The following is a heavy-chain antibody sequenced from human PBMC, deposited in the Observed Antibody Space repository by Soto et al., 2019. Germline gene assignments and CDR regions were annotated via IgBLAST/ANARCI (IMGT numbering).Heavy chain of an antibody. V-gene: IGHV1-8*01. CDR3: ARGINYYDSGDDAFDI. D-gene: IGHD3-10*01. CDR1: GYTFTSYD. CDR2: MNPNSGNT. Sequence: QVQLVQSGAEVKKPGASVKVSCKASGYTFTSYDINWVRQATGQGLEWMGRMNPNSGNTGYAQKFQGRITMTRNNSISTAYMELSSLRSEDTAVYYCARGINYYDSGDDAFDIWGQGTMVTVSS. J-gene: IGHJ3*02.